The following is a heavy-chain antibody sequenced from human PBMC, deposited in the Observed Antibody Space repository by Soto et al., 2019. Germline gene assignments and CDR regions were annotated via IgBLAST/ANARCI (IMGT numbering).Heavy chain of an antibody. J-gene: IGHJ5*02. CDR2: IYYSGST. CDR3: AREGSTVTPPYNWSAP. D-gene: IGHD4-17*01. Sequence: QVQLQESGPGLVKPSQTLSLTCTVSGGSISSGGYYWSWIRQHPGTGLEWIGYIYYSGSTYYNPFLNSRVTISVDTSKNQFSLKVSSVTAADTAVYYCAREGSTVTPPYNWSAPWGQGTLVTVSS. V-gene: IGHV4-31*03. CDR1: GGSISSGGYY.